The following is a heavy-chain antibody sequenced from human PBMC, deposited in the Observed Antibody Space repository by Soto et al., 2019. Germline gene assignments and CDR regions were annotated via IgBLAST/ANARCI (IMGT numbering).Heavy chain of an antibody. J-gene: IGHJ3*02. Sequence: GGSLRLSCAASGFTFSSYEMNWVRQAPGKGLEWVSYISSSGSTQYYADSVKGRFTITRDNAKNSLYLQMNSLRAEDTAVDYWASEDSSSCHAFDIGGQGTMVTVSS. V-gene: IGHV3-48*03. CDR1: GFTFSSYE. D-gene: IGHD6-6*01. CDR3: ASEDSSSCHAFDI. CDR2: ISSSGSTQ.